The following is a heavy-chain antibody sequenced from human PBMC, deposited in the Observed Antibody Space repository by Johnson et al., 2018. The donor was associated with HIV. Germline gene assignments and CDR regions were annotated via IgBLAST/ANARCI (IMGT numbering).Heavy chain of an antibody. Sequence: VQLVESGGGLVQPWGSLRLACAASGFTFSSYDMHWVRQATGKGLEWVSAIGTAGDTYYPGSVKGRFTISRENAKNSLYLQMNSLRGGDTAVYYCARGGAHDAFDSWGQGTMVTVSS. V-gene: IGHV3-13*01. CDR1: GFTFSSYD. CDR2: IGTAGDT. CDR3: ARGGAHDAFDS. J-gene: IGHJ3*02. D-gene: IGHD3-16*01.